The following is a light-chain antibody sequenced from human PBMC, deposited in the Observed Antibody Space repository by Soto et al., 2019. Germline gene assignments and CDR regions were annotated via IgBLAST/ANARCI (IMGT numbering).Light chain of an antibody. J-gene: IGKJ1*01. V-gene: IGKV1-17*01. Sequence: DIQITQSPSSLSAYVGDPVVITFRSSQGIRNDLGWYQQKPGKAPKRLIYAASSLQSGVPSRFSGSGSGTEFTLTISSLQTEDFATYYCIQHNSYPVTFGKGTKVDIK. CDR1: QGIRND. CDR3: IQHNSYPVT. CDR2: AAS.